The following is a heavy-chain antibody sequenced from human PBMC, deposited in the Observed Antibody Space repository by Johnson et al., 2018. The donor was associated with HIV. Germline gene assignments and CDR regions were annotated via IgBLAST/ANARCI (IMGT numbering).Heavy chain of an antibody. J-gene: IGHJ3*02. CDR2: ISWNSGRL. CDR3: ARDGEDSTSSSGAFDI. CDR1: GFTFDDYA. Sequence: LVESEGGLVQPGRSLRLSCTVSGFTFDDYAMHWVRQAPGKGLEWVSGISWNSGRLDYAASVKGRFTISRDNSKNTLYLQMNSLRAEDTAVYYCARDGEDSTSSSGAFDIWGQGTMVTVSS. V-gene: IGHV3-9*01. D-gene: IGHD6-6*01.